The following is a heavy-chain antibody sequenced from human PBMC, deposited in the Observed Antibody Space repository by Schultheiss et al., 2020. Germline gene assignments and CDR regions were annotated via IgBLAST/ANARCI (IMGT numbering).Heavy chain of an antibody. CDR2: ISGSDGST. V-gene: IGHV3-23*01. D-gene: IGHD3-22*01. CDR1: GFTFSSYA. CDR3: ARTYHYDRSGYPFDY. J-gene: IGHJ4*02. Sequence: LKISCAASGFTFSSYAMSWVRQAPGKGLEWVSAISGSDGSTYYADSVKGRFTISRDNSKYTLYLQMNSLGAEDTAVYYCARTYHYDRSGYPFDYWGLGTLVTVSS.